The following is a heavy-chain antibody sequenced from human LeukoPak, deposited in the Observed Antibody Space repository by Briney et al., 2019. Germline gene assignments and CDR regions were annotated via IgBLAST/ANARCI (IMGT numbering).Heavy chain of an antibody. CDR2: ISGSGGST. Sequence: PGGSLRLSCAASGFTFSSYAMSWVRQAPGKGLEWVSAISGSGGSTYYADSVKGRFTISRDNSKNTLYLQMNSLRAEDTAVYYCAKAGTYIVVVPAALAWFDPWGQGTLVTVSS. J-gene: IGHJ5*02. V-gene: IGHV3-23*01. CDR1: GFTFSSYA. CDR3: AKAGTYIVVVPAALAWFDP. D-gene: IGHD2-2*01.